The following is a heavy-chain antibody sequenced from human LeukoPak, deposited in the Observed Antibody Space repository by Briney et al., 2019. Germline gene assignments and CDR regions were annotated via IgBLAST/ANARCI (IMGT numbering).Heavy chain of an antibody. CDR2: ISSSSSYI. V-gene: IGHV3-21*01. CDR3: ARDPGLRWFGESLDV. J-gene: IGHJ6*04. D-gene: IGHD3-10*01. CDR1: GFSLGDYW. Sequence: GGSLRLSCAASGFSLGDYWMSWVRQAPGKGLEWVSSISSSSSYIYYADSVKGRFTISRDNAKNSLYLQMNSLRAEDTAVYYCARDPGLRWFGESLDVWGKGTTVTVSS.